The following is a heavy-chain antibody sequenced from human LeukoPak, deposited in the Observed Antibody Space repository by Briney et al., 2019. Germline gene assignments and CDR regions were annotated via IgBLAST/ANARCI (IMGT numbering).Heavy chain of an antibody. Sequence: GGSLRLSCAASGFTVSSNYMNWVRRAPGKGLEWVSVIYSGGSTNYADSVKGQFTISRDNSKNTLYLQMNSLRAEDTVVYYCIYGYTLDFWGQGTLVTVSS. CDR1: GFTVSSNY. D-gene: IGHD5-18*01. V-gene: IGHV3-53*01. CDR2: IYSGGST. J-gene: IGHJ4*02. CDR3: IYGYTLDF.